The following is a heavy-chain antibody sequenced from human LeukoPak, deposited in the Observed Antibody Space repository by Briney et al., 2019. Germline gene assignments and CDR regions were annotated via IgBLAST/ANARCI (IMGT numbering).Heavy chain of an antibody. CDR2: IYYSGST. CDR1: GGSISSGGYY. CDR3: ARGRPRYYYDSSGLRLDY. D-gene: IGHD3-22*01. Sequence: SETLSLTCTVSGGSISSGGYYWSWIRQHPGKGLEWIGYIYYSGSTYYNPSLKSRVTISVDTSKNQFSLKLSSVTAADTAVYYCARGRPRYYYDSSGLRLDYWGQGTLVTVSS. J-gene: IGHJ4*02. V-gene: IGHV4-31*03.